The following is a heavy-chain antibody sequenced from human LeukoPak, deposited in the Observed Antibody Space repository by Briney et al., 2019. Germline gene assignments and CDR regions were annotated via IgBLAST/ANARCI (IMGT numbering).Heavy chain of an antibody. D-gene: IGHD3-3*01. CDR2: IYRSGSA. Sequence: SETLSLTCSDSSFSITNGYLWGWIRQPLGKGLEWIGSIYRSGSAYYNPSLNSRVTISIDTSKNQFSLKLSSVTAADTAVYYCARGYDFWSGYYPFDYWGQGTRVTVSS. CDR3: ARGYDFWSGYYPFDY. V-gene: IGHV4-38-2*02. J-gene: IGHJ4*02. CDR1: SFSITNGYL.